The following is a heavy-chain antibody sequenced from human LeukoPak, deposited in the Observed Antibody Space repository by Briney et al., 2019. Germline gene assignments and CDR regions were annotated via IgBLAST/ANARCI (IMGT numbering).Heavy chain of an antibody. CDR1: GFTFSSNY. V-gene: IGHV3-66*01. CDR3: ARESHYYDSSGYHLDY. Sequence: GGSLRLSCAASGFTFSSNYMSWVRQAPGKGLEWVSVIYSGGSTYYADSVKGRFTISRDNSKNTLYLQMNSLRAEDTAVYYCARESHYYDSSGYHLDYWGQGTLVTVSS. D-gene: IGHD3-22*01. CDR2: IYSGGST. J-gene: IGHJ4*02.